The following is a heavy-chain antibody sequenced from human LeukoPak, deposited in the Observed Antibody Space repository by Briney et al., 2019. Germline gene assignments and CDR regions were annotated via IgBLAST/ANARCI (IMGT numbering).Heavy chain of an antibody. CDR3: ARGANFYYYGMDI. Sequence: SETLSLTCAVYGGSFSGYYWSWIRQPPGKGLEWIGEINHSGSTNYNPSLKSRVTISVDTSKNQFSLKLSSVTAADTAVYYCARGANFYYYGMDIWGQGTTVTVSS. J-gene: IGHJ6*02. V-gene: IGHV4-34*01. CDR1: GGSFSGYY. CDR2: INHSGST. D-gene: IGHD2-15*01.